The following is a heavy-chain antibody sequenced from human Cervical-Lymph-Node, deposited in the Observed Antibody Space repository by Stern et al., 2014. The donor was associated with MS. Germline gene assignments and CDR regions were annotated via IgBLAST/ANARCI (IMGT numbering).Heavy chain of an antibody. CDR3: ARGNDRQYYYYGMDV. D-gene: IGHD4-11*01. V-gene: IGHV1-3*01. Sequence: MQLVESGAEVKKPGASVKVSCKASGYTFTSYSMHWVRQAPRHRPEWMALISGGYGRTKYSQKFQGRVTITRDTSAGTDYMELSSLRSEDTAVYYCARGNDRQYYYYGMDVWGQGTMVTVSS. J-gene: IGHJ6*02. CDR2: ISGGYGRT. CDR1: GYTFTSYS.